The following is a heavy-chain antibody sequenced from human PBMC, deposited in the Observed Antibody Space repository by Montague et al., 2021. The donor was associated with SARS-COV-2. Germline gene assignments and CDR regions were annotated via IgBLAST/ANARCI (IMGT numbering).Heavy chain of an antibody. CDR3: TSGREGNYNVMDV. Sequence: CAISGDSVVRNSGRSNEDRQAPPRGLELLGRTYYRSKWYNDYAVXVRGRVTINPDTSKNQFSLQLNSVTPEDTAIYYCTSGREGNYNVMDVWGQGTTVTVSS. V-gene: IGHV6-1*01. CDR1: GDSVVRNSGR. J-gene: IGHJ6*02. CDR2: TYYRSKWYN. D-gene: IGHD1-1*01.